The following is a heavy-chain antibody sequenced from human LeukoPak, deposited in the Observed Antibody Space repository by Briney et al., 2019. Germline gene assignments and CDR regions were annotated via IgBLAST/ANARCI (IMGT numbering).Heavy chain of an antibody. Sequence: PGGSLRLSCAASGFTVSGNYMSWVRQAPGKGLEWVSVIYSSDNTYYIDSVKGRFTISRDNSKNTLYLQMNSLRAEHTAVYYCAGRRVLDASFYYWGQGTLVTVSS. D-gene: IGHD3-16*01. V-gene: IGHV3-66*02. J-gene: IGHJ4*02. CDR1: GFTVSGNY. CDR2: IYSSDNT. CDR3: AGRRVLDASFYY.